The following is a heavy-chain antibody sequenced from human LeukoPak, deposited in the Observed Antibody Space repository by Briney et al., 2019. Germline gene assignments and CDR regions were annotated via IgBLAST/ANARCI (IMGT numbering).Heavy chain of an antibody. CDR3: ARDYTNYGNYYNGMDV. D-gene: IGHD4-11*01. CDR1: GFTISSFE. V-gene: IGHV3-48*03. J-gene: IGHJ6*02. Sequence: GGSLRLSCVASGFTISSFEMNWVRQAPGKGLECVSYISSSGSTIYYADSLRGRFTISRDNAKNSLYLQMNSLRAEDTAVYYCARDYTNYGNYYNGMDVWGQGTTVTVSS. CDR2: ISSSGSTI.